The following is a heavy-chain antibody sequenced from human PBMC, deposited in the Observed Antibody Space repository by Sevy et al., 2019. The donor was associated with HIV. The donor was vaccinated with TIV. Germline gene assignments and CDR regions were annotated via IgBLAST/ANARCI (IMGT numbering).Heavy chain of an antibody. D-gene: IGHD6-19*01. V-gene: IGHV3-48*02. Sequence: GGSLRLSCAASGFTFSSYSMNWVRQAPGKGLEWVSYISSSSTIYYADSVKGRFTISRDNAKNSLYLQMNSLRDEDTAVYYCARAFIAVAGGHAFDIWGQGTMVTVSS. J-gene: IGHJ3*02. CDR2: ISSSSTI. CDR3: ARAFIAVAGGHAFDI. CDR1: GFTFSSYS.